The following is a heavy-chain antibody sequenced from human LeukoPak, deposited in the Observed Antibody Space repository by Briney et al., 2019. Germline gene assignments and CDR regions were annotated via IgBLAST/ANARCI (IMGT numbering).Heavy chain of an antibody. Sequence: GGSLRLACAASGFTFSSYGMHWVRQAPGKGLEWVAFIRYDGSNKYYADSVKGRFTISRDNSKNTLYLQMNSLRAEDTAVYYCAKEGYAILTGYYNWGQGTLVTVSS. CDR1: GFTFSSYG. D-gene: IGHD3-9*01. CDR2: IRYDGSNK. J-gene: IGHJ4*02. CDR3: AKEGYAILTGYYN. V-gene: IGHV3-30*02.